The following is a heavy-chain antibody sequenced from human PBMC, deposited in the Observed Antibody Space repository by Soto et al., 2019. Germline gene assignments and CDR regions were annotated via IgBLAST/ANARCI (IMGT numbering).Heavy chain of an antibody. Sequence: PGESLRISCKGSGYSFTSYWIGWVRQMPGKGLDWMGIIYPGDSDTRYSPSFQGQVTISADKSISTAYLQWSSLKASDTAMYYCARREHCSSTSCSSHYGMDVWGQGTTVTVSS. CDR1: GYSFTSYW. D-gene: IGHD2-2*01. V-gene: IGHV5-51*01. CDR3: ARREHCSSTSCSSHYGMDV. J-gene: IGHJ6*02. CDR2: IYPGDSDT.